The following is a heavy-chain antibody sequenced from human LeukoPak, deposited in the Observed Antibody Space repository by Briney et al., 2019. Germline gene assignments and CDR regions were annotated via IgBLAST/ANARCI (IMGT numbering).Heavy chain of an antibody. V-gene: IGHV4-31*02. Sequence: SETLSLTCIVSGDSIATGGYYWGWIRQFPGKGLDWLGYIYHTGSTIYNPSLKSRLSMSVDSSKTQFSLHLNSVTAADTAVYFCARGGVVVTALRFDYWGQGALVTVSS. CDR3: ARGGVVVTALRFDY. CDR2: IYHTGST. D-gene: IGHD2-21*02. CDR1: GDSIATGGYY. J-gene: IGHJ4*02.